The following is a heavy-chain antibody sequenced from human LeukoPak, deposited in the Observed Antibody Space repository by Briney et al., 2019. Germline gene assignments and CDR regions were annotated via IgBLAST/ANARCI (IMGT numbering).Heavy chain of an antibody. Sequence: SETLSLTCAVYGGSFSGYYWSWIRQPPGKGLEWIGEINHSGSTNYNPSLKSRVTISVDTSKNQYSLKLSSVTAADTAVYYCARGRRSWYGLQYFQHWGQGTLVTVSS. CDR3: ARGRRSWYGLQYFQH. J-gene: IGHJ1*01. D-gene: IGHD6-13*01. CDR1: GGSFSGYY. V-gene: IGHV4-34*01. CDR2: INHSGST.